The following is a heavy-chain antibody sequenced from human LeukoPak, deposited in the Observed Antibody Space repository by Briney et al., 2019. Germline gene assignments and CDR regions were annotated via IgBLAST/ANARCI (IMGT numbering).Heavy chain of an antibody. CDR2: ISYDGSNK. Sequence: PGGSLRLSCAASGFTFSSYAMHWVRQAPGKGLEWVAVISYDGSNKYYADSVKGRFTISRDNAKNSLDLQMNSLRDEDTAVYYCARSGGNSGVAFDMWGQGTMVTVSS. CDR3: ARSGGNSGVAFDM. D-gene: IGHD4-23*01. J-gene: IGHJ3*02. V-gene: IGHV3-30-3*01. CDR1: GFTFSSYA.